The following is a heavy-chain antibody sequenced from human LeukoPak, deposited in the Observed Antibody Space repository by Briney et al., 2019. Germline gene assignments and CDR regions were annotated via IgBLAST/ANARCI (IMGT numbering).Heavy chain of an antibody. Sequence: SETLSLTCTVSGGSISSGSYYWSWIRQSAGKGLEWIGRIYTSGSTNYNPSLKSRVTISVDTSKNQFSLKLSSVTAADTAVYYCARVWDVGYSYGPFDIWGQGTMVTVSS. CDR1: GGSISSGSYY. D-gene: IGHD5-18*01. V-gene: IGHV4-61*02. CDR2: IYTSGST. J-gene: IGHJ3*02. CDR3: ARVWDVGYSYGPFDI.